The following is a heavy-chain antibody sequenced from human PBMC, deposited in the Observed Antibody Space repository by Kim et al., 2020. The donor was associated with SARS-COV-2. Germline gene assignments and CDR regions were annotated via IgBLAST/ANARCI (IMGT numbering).Heavy chain of an antibody. V-gene: IGHV3-11*01. Sequence: GGSLRLSCAASGFTFSDYYMSWIRQAPGKGLEWVSYISSSGSTIYYADSVKGRFTISRDNAKNSLYLQMNSLRAEDTAVYYCARDSRRWLTYPGPFDLWGRGTLVTVSS. J-gene: IGHJ2*01. CDR1: GFTFSDYY. D-gene: IGHD5-12*01. CDR3: ARDSRRWLTYPGPFDL. CDR2: ISSSGSTI.